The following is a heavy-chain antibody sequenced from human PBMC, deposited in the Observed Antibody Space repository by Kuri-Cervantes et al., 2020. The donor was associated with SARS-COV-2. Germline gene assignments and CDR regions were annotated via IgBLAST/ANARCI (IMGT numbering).Heavy chain of an antibody. CDR1: GGSISSSSYY. CDR3: ARGSYSFGVDY. Sequence: SETLSLTCTVSGGSISSSSYYWGWIRQPPGKGLEWIGYIYSSGSTYYSPSLKSRVTISIDTSKNQFSLNLTSVTAADTAVYSCARGSYSFGVDYWGQGTLVTVSS. J-gene: IGHJ4*02. CDR2: IYSSGST. D-gene: IGHD1-26*01. V-gene: IGHV4-31*03.